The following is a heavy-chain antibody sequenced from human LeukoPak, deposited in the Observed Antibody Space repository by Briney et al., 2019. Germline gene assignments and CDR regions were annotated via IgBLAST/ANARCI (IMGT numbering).Heavy chain of an antibody. V-gene: IGHV6-1*01. CDR1: GDSVSSNSAA. Sequence: SQTLSLTCAISGDSVSSNSAAWNWIRQSPSRGLEWLGRTYYRSKWYNDYAVSVKSRITSNPETSKNQFSLQLNSVTPEDTVVYYCARTGWGYSSGWYGGRFDPWGQGTLVTVSS. CDR3: ARTGWGYSSGWYGGRFDP. D-gene: IGHD6-19*01. CDR2: TYYRSKWYN. J-gene: IGHJ5*02.